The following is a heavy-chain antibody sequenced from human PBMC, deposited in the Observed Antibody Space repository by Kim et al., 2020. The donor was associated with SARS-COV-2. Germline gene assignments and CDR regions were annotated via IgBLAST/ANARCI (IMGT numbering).Heavy chain of an antibody. V-gene: IGHV3-23*01. CDR2: ISSSGGST. Sequence: GGSLRLSCAASGFTFSSYGMNWVRQAPGKGLEWVSGISSSGGSTYYADSLKGRFTISRANSKNRRYRKRNSRSPEDTAVNNWAKAPHYYYYSGMD. CDR3: AKAPHYYYYSGMD. CDR1: GFTFSSYG. J-gene: IGHJ6*01.